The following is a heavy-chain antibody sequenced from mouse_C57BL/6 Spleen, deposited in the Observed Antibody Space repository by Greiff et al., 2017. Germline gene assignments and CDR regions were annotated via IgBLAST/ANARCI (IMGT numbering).Heavy chain of an antibody. Sequence: EVQLQQSGPELVKPGASVKIPCKASGYTFTDYNMAWVKQSHGKSLEWIGDINPNNGGTIYNQKFKGKATLTVDKSSSTAYMELRSLTSEDTAVYYGARLPGYYGSSYWYFDVWGTGTTVTVSS. D-gene: IGHD1-1*01. V-gene: IGHV1-18*01. CDR3: ARLPGYYGSSYWYFDV. CDR2: INPNNGGT. CDR1: GYTFTDYN. J-gene: IGHJ1*03.